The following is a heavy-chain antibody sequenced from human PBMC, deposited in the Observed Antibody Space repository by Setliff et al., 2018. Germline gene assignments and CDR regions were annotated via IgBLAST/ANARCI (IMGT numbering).Heavy chain of an antibody. CDR2: INPNSGGT. Sequence: ASVKVSCKASGYTFTGYYMHWVRQAPGQGLEWMGRINPNSGGTNYAQKFQGRVTMTRDTSISTAYMELSRLRSDGTAVYYCARSYYYDSSAANWFDPWGQGTLVTVSS. J-gene: IGHJ5*02. V-gene: IGHV1-2*06. CDR3: ARSYYYDSSAANWFDP. D-gene: IGHD3-22*01. CDR1: GYTFTGYY.